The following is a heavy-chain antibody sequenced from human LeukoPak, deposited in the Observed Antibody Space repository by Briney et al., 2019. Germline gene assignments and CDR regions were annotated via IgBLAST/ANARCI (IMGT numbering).Heavy chain of an antibody. V-gene: IGHV1-18*01. CDR1: GYTFTSYG. CDR2: ISAYYGNT. Sequence: ASVKVSCKASGYTFTSYGISWVRQAPGQGLEWMGWISAYYGNTNYAQKLQGRVTMTTDTSTSTAYMELRSLRSDDTAVYYCARNRGWQQLVPDWFDPWGQGTLVTVSS. CDR3: ARNRGWQQLVPDWFDP. J-gene: IGHJ5*02. D-gene: IGHD6-13*01.